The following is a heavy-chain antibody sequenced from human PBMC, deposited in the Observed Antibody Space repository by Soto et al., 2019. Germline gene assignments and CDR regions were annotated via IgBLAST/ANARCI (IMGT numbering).Heavy chain of an antibody. V-gene: IGHV1-69*13. CDR2: IIPIFGTA. J-gene: IGHJ6*01. CDR1: GGTFSSYA. D-gene: IGHD3-22*01. Sequence: SVKVSCKACGGTFSSYAISWVRQAPGQGLEWMGGIIPIFGTANYAQKFQGRVTITADEYTSTAYMELSSVRSEDTAVYYCARTMIVVVTQRPPANNYFYYGMDVWAQATKVTVS. CDR3: ARTMIVVVTQRPPANNYFYYGMDV.